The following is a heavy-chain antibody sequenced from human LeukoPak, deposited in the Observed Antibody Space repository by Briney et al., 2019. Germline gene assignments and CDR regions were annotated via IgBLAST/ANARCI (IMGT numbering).Heavy chain of an antibody. D-gene: IGHD5-18*01. CDR1: GYTFTIYG. CDR3: ARVDTAMVTDFYYYYGMDV. J-gene: IGHJ6*02. Sequence: ASVTVSCKASGYTFTIYGISWVRQAPGQGLEWMGWISAYNGNTNYAQKLQGRVTMTTDTSTSTAYMELRSLRSDDTAVYYCARVDTAMVTDFYYYYGMDVWGQGTTVTVSS. CDR2: ISAYNGNT. V-gene: IGHV1-18*01.